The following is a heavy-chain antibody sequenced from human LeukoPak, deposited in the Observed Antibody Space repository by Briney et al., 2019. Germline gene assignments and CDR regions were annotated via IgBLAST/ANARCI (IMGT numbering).Heavy chain of an antibody. CDR2: IYYSGST. Sequence: SETLSLTCAVYGGSFSGYYWSWIRQHPGKGLEWIGYIYYSGSTYYNPSLKSRVTISVDTSKNQFSLKLSSVTAADTAVYYCAREYYDILTGYWGAFDIWGQGTMVTVSS. CDR3: AREYYDILTGYWGAFDI. D-gene: IGHD3-9*01. CDR1: GGSFSGYY. V-gene: IGHV4-31*11. J-gene: IGHJ3*02.